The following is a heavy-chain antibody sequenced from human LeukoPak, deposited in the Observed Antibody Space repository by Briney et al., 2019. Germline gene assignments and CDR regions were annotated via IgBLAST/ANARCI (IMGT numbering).Heavy chain of an antibody. CDR1: GFTFSGFW. CDR3: ARGGGTPDY. J-gene: IGHJ4*02. D-gene: IGHD1-1*01. V-gene: IGHV3-7*01. CDR2: IKLDGSDK. Sequence: GGSLRLSCTASGFTFSGFWMTWVRQTPGKGLEWVANIKLDGSDKNYVDSVKGRFIISRGNAKNSLYLQMNSLRAEDTAVYYCARGGGTPDYWGQGTLVTVSS.